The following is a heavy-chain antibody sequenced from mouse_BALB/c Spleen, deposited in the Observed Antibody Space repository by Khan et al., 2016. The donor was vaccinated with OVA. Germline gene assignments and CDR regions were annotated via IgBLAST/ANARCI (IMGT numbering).Heavy chain of an antibody. CDR1: GYTFTSYY. Sequence: QVQLQQSGAELVKPGASVKLSCKASGYTFTSYYMYWVKQRPGQGLEWIGEINPSNGGTNFNEKFKSKATLTVDKSSSTAYMQLSSLTSEDSAVYYCTRGGYGGFAYWGQGTLVTVS. J-gene: IGHJ3*01. D-gene: IGHD3-1*01. V-gene: IGHV1S81*02. CDR2: INPSNGGT. CDR3: TRGGYGGFAY.